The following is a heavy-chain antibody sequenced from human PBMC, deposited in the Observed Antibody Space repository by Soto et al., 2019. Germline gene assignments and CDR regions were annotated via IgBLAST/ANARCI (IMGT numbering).Heavy chain of an antibody. Sequence: GGSLRLSCAASGFTFSSYAMSWVRQAPGKGLEWVSAISGSGGSTYYADSVKGRFTISRDNSKNTLYLQMNSLRAEDTAVYYCAKDVEDIVLMVYAIPTGYMDVWGKGTTVTVSS. CDR1: GFTFSSYA. CDR3: AKDVEDIVLMVYAIPTGYMDV. D-gene: IGHD2-8*01. CDR2: ISGSGGST. J-gene: IGHJ6*03. V-gene: IGHV3-23*01.